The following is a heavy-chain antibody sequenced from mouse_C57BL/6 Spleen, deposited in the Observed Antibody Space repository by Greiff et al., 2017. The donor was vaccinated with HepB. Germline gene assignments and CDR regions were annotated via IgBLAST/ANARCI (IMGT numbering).Heavy chain of an antibody. CDR3: ARDDECTNTVSMDY. D-gene: IGHD1-1*01. V-gene: IGHV1-82*01. J-gene: IGHJ4*01. Sequence: VQLQQSGPELVKPGASVKISCKASGYAFSSSWMNWVKQRPGKGLEWIGRIYPGDGDTNYNGKFKGKATLTADKSSSTAYMQLSSLTSEDSAVYYGARDDECTNTVSMDYWGQGTSVTVSS. CDR1: GYAFSSSW. CDR2: IYPGDGDT.